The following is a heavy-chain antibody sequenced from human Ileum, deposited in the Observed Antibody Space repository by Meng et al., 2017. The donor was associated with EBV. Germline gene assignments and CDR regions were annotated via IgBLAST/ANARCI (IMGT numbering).Heavy chain of an antibody. CDR3: VRDGDNWNFDY. V-gene: IGHV3-74*01. D-gene: IGHD1-20*01. Sequence: EVQLVESRGGLVQPGGSLGLSCAASGFNFSSYWMHWVRQAPGKGLLLVSRINGDGSGSNYADSVKGRFTISRDNAKNTLSLQMNSLRAEDTAVYYCVRDGDNWNFDYWGQGTLVTVSS. J-gene: IGHJ4*02. CDR2: INGDGSGS. CDR1: GFNFSSYW.